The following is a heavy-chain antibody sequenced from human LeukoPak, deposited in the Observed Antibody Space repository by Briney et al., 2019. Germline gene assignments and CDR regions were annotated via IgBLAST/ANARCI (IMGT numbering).Heavy chain of an antibody. CDR2: ISSSSSTI. CDR3: ATTRVPETTYCSSTSCYVMKFDP. D-gene: IGHD2-2*01. CDR1: GFTFSSYS. V-gene: IGHV3-48*01. J-gene: IGHJ5*02. Sequence: PGGSLRLSCAASGFTFSSYSMNWVRQAPGKGLEWVSYISSSSSTIYYADSVKGRFTISRDNAKNSLHLQMNSLRAEDTAVYYCATTRVPETTYCSSTSCYVMKFDPWCQGTLITVSS.